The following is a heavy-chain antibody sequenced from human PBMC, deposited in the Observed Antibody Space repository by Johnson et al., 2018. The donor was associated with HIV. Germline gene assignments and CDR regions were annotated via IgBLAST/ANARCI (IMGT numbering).Heavy chain of an antibody. D-gene: IGHD6-13*01. CDR3: ARYSSSSRDTFDI. J-gene: IGHJ3*02. Sequence: VQLVESGGGVVQPGRSLRLSCAASGFTLGSYDMHWVRQAAGKGLEWVAVISYDGSNKYYADSVKGRFTISRDNSKNTLYLQMNSLRAEDTAVYYCARYSSSSRDTFDIWGQGTMVTVSS. V-gene: IGHV3-30-3*01. CDR2: ISYDGSNK. CDR1: GFTLGSYD.